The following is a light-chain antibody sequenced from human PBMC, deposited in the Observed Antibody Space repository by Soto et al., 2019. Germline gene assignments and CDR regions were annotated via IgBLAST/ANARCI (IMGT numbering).Light chain of an antibody. J-gene: IGKJ3*01. CDR2: GAS. V-gene: IGKV3-15*01. CDR1: QSVSTN. CDR3: QQYNNWPLT. Sequence: ILMAQSPATLSVCPGERATLSCRASQSVSTNLAWYQQKPGQAPRLLIYGASTRATGIPARFSGSGSGTDFTLTISSLQSEDFAVYYCQQYNNWPLTSGPGTKVDI.